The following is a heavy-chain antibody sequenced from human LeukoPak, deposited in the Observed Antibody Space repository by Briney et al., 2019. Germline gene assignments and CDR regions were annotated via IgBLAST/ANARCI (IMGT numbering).Heavy chain of an antibody. CDR1: GLSLSNYA. D-gene: IGHD5-24*01. Sequence: GGSLRLSCAASGLSLSNYAMSWLRQAPGKGLEWVAATSSSDDGKYHAGSVRGRFTISRDNSRNSLYLQGDSLRPEDTAFYNCVKERDGHKDGLDSWGQGTLVTVSS. CDR2: TSSSDDGK. V-gene: IGHV3-23*01. CDR3: VKERDGHKDGLDS. J-gene: IGHJ4*02.